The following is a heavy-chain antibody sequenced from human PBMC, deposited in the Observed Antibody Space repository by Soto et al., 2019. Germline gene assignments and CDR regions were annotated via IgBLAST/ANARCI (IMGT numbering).Heavy chain of an antibody. CDR3: ARATEHIVVVTAFDI. Sequence: SETLSLTCTVSGGSISSSSYYWGWIRQPPGKGLEWIGSIYYSGSTYYNPSLKSRVTISVDTSKNQFSLKLSSVTAADTAVYYCARATEHIVVVTAFDIWGQGTMVTVSS. D-gene: IGHD2-21*02. V-gene: IGHV4-39*01. CDR1: GGSISSSSYY. J-gene: IGHJ3*02. CDR2: IYYSGST.